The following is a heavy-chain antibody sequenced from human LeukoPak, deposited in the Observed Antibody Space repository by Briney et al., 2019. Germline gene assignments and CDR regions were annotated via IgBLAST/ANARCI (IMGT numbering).Heavy chain of an antibody. CDR1: GFTFNNYG. CDR3: AKDSLRTYYGSGSYPLDY. D-gene: IGHD3-10*01. CDR2: IRFDGGNK. Sequence: PGGSLRLSCAASGFTFNNYGMHWVRQAPGKGLEWVAFIRFDGGNKYYADSVKGRFTISRDGSKNTLFLQMNSLRADDTAVYYCAKDSLRTYYGSGSYPLDYWGQGTLVTVSS. V-gene: IGHV3-30*02. J-gene: IGHJ4*02.